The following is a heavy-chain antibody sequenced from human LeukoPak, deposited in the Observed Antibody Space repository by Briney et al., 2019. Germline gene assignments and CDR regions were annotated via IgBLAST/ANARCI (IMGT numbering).Heavy chain of an antibody. V-gene: IGHV3-11*01. Sequence: GSLRLSCAASGFTFSDYYMSWICQAPGKGLEGVSYISSSGSNIYYADSVKGGFTISREKEKNSLYLQMNSLRAEDTAVYYCARDRELLDAFDIWGQGTMVTVSS. D-gene: IGHD1-7*01. CDR3: ARDRELLDAFDI. CDR1: GFTFSDYY. CDR2: ISSSGSNI. J-gene: IGHJ3*02.